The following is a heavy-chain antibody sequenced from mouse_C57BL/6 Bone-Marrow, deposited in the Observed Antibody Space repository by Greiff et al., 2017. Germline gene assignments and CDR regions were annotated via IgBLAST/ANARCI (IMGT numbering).Heavy chain of an antibody. Sequence: QVQLQQPGAELVMPGASVKLSCKASGYTFTSYWMHWVKQRPGQGLEWIGEIDPSDSYPNYNQKFKGKSTLTVDKSSSTAYMQLSSLTSEDSAVYYCAREDYYGSSWYFDVWGTGTTVTVAS. D-gene: IGHD1-1*01. J-gene: IGHJ1*03. CDR3: AREDYYGSSWYFDV. CDR2: IDPSDSYP. V-gene: IGHV1-69*01. CDR1: GYTFTSYW.